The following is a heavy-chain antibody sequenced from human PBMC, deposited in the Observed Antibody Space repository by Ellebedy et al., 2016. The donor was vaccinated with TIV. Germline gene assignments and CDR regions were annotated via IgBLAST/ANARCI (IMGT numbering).Heavy chain of an antibody. CDR1: GGSISSYY. CDR3: ARGGVEMATISD. V-gene: IGHV4-59*01. J-gene: IGHJ4*02. CDR2: IYYSGST. Sequence: MPSETLSLTCTVSGGSISSYYWRWVRQDPGMGLEWIGYIYYSGSTNYNPSLNSRVTISVDTSKNQFSLKLSSVTAADTAVYYWARGGVEMATISDWGQGTLVTVSS. D-gene: IGHD5-24*01.